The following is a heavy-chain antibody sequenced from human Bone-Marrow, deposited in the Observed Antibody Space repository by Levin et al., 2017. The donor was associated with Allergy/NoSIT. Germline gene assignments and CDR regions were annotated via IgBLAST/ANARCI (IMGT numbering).Heavy chain of an antibody. CDR3: AGNWDESHNKNRNYFDY. CDR1: GGSLRSPSYY. Sequence: SQTLSLTCAVSGGSLRSPSYYWTWFRQHPGKALEWIGNIYYSGSTYYNPSLKSRATILVDTSKNQFSLRLRSVAAADTAVYYCAGNWDESHNKNRNYFDYWGQGALVTVSS. CDR2: IYYSGST. J-gene: IGHJ4*02. D-gene: IGHD1-1*01. V-gene: IGHV4-31*02.